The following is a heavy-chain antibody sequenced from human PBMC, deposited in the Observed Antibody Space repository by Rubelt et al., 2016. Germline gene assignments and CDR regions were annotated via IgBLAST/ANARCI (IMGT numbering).Heavy chain of an antibody. V-gene: IGHV3-66*01. Sequence: EVQVLESGGTVVQPGGSLRLSCTASGFTVSSNYMSWVRQAPGKGLEWVSVIYSGGSTYYADSVKGRFTIPRDNSKNTLYLQMNSLRAEDTAVYYCARDKTGAYGMDAWGQGTTVTVSS. D-gene: IGHD1-14*01. CDR2: IYSGGST. J-gene: IGHJ6*02. CDR1: GFTVSSNY. CDR3: ARDKTGAYGMDA.